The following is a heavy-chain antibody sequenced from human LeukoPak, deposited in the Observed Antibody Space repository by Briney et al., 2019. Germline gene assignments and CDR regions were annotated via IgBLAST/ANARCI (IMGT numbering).Heavy chain of an antibody. Sequence: GASVKVSCKASGYTFTKYGVSWVRQAPGQGLEWMGWISAYNGDIKYAQRGKGRVTMTTDTSTSTVYMEFRSLRSDDTAVYYCARQSGSDAFDIWGQGTMVTVSS. CDR1: GYTFTKYG. V-gene: IGHV1-18*01. J-gene: IGHJ3*02. CDR2: ISAYNGDI. CDR3: ARQSGSDAFDI.